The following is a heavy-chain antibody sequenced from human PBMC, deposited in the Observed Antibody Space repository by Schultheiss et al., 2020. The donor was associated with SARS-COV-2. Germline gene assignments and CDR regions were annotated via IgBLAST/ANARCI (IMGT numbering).Heavy chain of an antibody. CDR1: RFTFSNYG. CDR3: AKDASSSDCYIIWYFDL. D-gene: IGHD6-19*01. CDR2: IFSDGNTK. Sequence: GGSLRLSCAASRFTFSNYGMHWVRQAPGKGLQWVSVIFSDGNTKYYADSVKGRFTISRDNSKNTLSLQMNSLTAEDTAVYYCAKDASSSDCYIIWYFDLWGRGTLVTVSS. J-gene: IGHJ2*01. V-gene: IGHV3-30*18.